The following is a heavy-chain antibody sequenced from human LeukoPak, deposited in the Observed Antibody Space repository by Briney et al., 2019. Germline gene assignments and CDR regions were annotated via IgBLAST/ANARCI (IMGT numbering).Heavy chain of an antibody. CDR3: ARTVGYSYGERFDY. CDR1: GGSISNYY. D-gene: IGHD5-18*01. Sequence: SKTLSLTCTVSGGSISNYYWSWIRQPPGKGLEWIGYLFYNGSAKYNPSLKSRVTISVDTSKKQFSLKLSSVTAADTAVYYCARTVGYSYGERFDYWGQGTLVTVSS. V-gene: IGHV4-59*01. J-gene: IGHJ4*02. CDR2: LFYNGSA.